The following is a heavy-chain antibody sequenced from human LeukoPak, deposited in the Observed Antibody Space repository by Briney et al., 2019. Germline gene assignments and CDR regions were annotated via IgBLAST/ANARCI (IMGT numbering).Heavy chain of an antibody. D-gene: IGHD4-17*01. V-gene: IGHV4-4*02. CDR2: IWHSGTT. Sequence: SETLSLTCAVSGASIISNNWWSWVRQPSGKGLERIGEIWHSGTTNYNPSLKSRVTISVDKSKNQFSLKLNSVTAADTAVYYCMGADYGGHWGQGTLVTVSS. J-gene: IGHJ4*02. CDR3: MGADYGGH. CDR1: GASIISNNW.